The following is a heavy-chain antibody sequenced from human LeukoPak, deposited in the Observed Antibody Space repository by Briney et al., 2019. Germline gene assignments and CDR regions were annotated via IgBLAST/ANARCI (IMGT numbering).Heavy chain of an antibody. J-gene: IGHJ4*02. Sequence: PGRSPRLSCAASGFTFDDYAMHWVRQAPGKGLEWVSGISWNSGSIGYADSVKGRFTISRDNAKNSLYLQMNSLRAEDMALYYCAKESTAYSSGWYTGGAFDYWGQGTLVTVSS. D-gene: IGHD6-19*01. CDR1: GFTFDDYA. V-gene: IGHV3-9*03. CDR2: ISWNSGSI. CDR3: AKESTAYSSGWYTGGAFDY.